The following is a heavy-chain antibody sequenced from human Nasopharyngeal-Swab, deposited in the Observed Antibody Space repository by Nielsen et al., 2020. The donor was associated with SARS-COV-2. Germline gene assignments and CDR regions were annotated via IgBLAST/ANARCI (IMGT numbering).Heavy chain of an antibody. CDR2: IYPGDSDT. CDR3: ARLLLWFGELMFDY. D-gene: IGHD3-10*01. Sequence: GESLKISCQGSGYTFTSHWIAWVRQMPGKGLEWMGIIYPGDSDTMYSPSFQGQVTISADKSITTAYLRWSSLRASDTAMYYCARLLLWFGELMFDYWGQGTLVTVSS. V-gene: IGHV5-51*01. J-gene: IGHJ4*02. CDR1: GYTFTSHW.